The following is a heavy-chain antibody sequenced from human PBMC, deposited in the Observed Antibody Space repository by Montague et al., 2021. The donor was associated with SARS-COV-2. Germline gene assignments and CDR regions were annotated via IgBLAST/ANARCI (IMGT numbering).Heavy chain of an antibody. Sequence: SETLSLTCTVSGGTVRDYYWNWIRQTPGKGLEWIGYIFYNGYTKYNPSLESRVTLSVDTPGNQFFLSLRSVTASDTATYFCAGHSVSEDGTLFRSYFDPWGQGAQVIVSS. V-gene: IGHV4-59*08. CDR2: IFYNGYT. D-gene: IGHD1-1*01. CDR1: GGTVRDYY. CDR3: AGHSVSEDGTLFRSYFDP. J-gene: IGHJ5*02.